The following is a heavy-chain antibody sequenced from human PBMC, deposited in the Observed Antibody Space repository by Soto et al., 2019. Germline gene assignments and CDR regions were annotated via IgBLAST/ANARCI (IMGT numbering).Heavy chain of an antibody. J-gene: IGHJ4*02. CDR3: ARQRKTLLTPAYFDH. CDR2: IYYIGRT. Sequence: PSETLSLTGIVSGESISSSAYSWGWIRQPPGKRSEWIGSIYYIGRTYYNPSFKSRLTISIDTSKNQFSLKLSSVTATDTAVYYCARQRKTLLTPAYFDHLGQGALVLVCS. CDR1: GESISSSAYS. V-gene: IGHV4-39*01. D-gene: IGHD2-21*01.